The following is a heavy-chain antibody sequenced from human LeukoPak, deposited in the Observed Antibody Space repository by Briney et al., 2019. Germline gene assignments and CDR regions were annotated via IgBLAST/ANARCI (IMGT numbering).Heavy chain of an antibody. CDR2: IYSGGST. CDR1: GFTVSSNY. CDR3: ARDPHMTTVTGGSWYFDL. Sequence: PGGSLRLSCAASGFTVSSNYMSWVRQAPGKGLEWVSVIYSGGSTYYADSVKGRFTISRDNSKNTLYLQMNSLRAEDTAVYYCARDPHMTTVTGGSWYFDLWGRGTLVTVSS. V-gene: IGHV3-66*01. D-gene: IGHD4-17*01. J-gene: IGHJ2*01.